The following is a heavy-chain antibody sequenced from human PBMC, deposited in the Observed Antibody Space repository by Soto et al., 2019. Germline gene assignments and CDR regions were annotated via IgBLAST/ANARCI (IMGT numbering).Heavy chain of an antibody. CDR3: ARERMVYPYYGMDV. CDR2: IYYSGST. V-gene: IGHV4-31*03. Sequence: LSETLSLTCPVSGGSISSGGYYWSWIRQHPGKGLEWIGYIYYSGSTYYNPSLKSRVTISVDTSKNQFSLKLSSVTAADTAVYYCARERMVYPYYGMDVWGQGTTVTVSS. D-gene: IGHD2-8*01. J-gene: IGHJ6*02. CDR1: GGSISSGGYY.